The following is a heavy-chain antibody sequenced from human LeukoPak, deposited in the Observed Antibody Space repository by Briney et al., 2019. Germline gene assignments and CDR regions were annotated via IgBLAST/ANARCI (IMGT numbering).Heavy chain of an antibody. CDR1: GGSFSGYY. CDR3: AREGYSYGPADY. V-gene: IGHV4-34*01. Sequence: SKTLSLTCAVYGGSFSGYYWSWIRQPPGKGLEWIGEINHSGSTNYNPSLKSRVTISVDTSKDQFSLKLSSVTAADTAVYYCAREGYSYGPADYWGQGTLVTVSS. D-gene: IGHD5-18*01. CDR2: INHSGST. J-gene: IGHJ4*02.